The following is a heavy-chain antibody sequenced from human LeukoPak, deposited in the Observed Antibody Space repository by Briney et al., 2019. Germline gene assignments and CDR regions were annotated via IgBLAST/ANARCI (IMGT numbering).Heavy chain of an antibody. CDR3: AKVFRSGDLFVSDS. J-gene: IGHJ4*02. Sequence: GGSLRLSCAASKFAFSSYAMSWVRQAPGKGLEWVSAISGGGGNTYYADSVKGRFTISRDNSKNTLYLQMNSLRAEDSAVYYCAKVFRSGDLFVSDSWGQGTLVTVSS. D-gene: IGHD4-17*01. CDR2: ISGGGGNT. V-gene: IGHV3-23*01. CDR1: KFAFSSYA.